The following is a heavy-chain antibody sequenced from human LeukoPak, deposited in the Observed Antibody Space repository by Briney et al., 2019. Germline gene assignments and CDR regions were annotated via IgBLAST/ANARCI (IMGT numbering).Heavy chain of an antibody. J-gene: IGHJ4*02. D-gene: IGHD6-13*01. CDR3: AKDPYSSSSDYFDY. V-gene: IGHV3-66*02. CDR1: GFTVSSNY. CDR2: IYSGGGT. Sequence: GGSLRLSCAASGFTVSSNYMSWVRQAPGKGLEWVSVIYSGGGTYYADSVKGRFTISRDNAKNSLYLQMNSLRAEDTAVYYCAKDPYSSSSDYFDYWGQGTLVTVSS.